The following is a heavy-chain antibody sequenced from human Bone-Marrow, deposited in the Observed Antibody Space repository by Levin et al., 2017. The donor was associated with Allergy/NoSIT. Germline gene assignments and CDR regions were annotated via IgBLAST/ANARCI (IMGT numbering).Heavy chain of an antibody. CDR2: ISYRGST. V-gene: IGHV4-31*03. CDR3: AREDGYVFDY. CDR1: GGSITSGGYH. D-gene: IGHD5-24*01. J-gene: IGHJ4*02. Sequence: SQTLSLPGTVSGGSITSGGYHWSWIRQHPGKDLEWIGYISYRGSTYYNPSLKSRVTLSIDTSKTQFSLKLNSLTAADTAVYFCAREDGYVFDYWGQGTLVTVSS.